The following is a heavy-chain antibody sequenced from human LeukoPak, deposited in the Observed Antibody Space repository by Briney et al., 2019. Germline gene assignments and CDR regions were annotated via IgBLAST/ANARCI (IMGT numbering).Heavy chain of an antibody. D-gene: IGHD3-3*01. CDR3: ASTYASYDFWSGYENFDF. J-gene: IGHJ4*02. CDR1: GIRFTTHW. CDR2: IRQDGGEK. V-gene: IGHV3-7*01. Sequence: GGSLRLSCAASGIRFTTHWMNWVRQAPGEGLEWVASIRQDGGEKKYVDPVKGRFTISRDLAQNSLFLQMNSLRAEDTAVYYCASTYASYDFWSGYENFDFWGQGTLVTVSS.